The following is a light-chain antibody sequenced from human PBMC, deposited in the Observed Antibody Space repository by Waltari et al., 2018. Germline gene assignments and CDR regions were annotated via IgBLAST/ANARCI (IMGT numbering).Light chain of an antibody. CDR2: GAS. CDR1: QGISSY. V-gene: IGKV1-9*01. CDR3: QQRNSYPNT. J-gene: IGKJ2*01. Sequence: IQLTQSPSFLSASVGDRVTITCRDSQGISSYLAWYQQKPGKAPKLLIYGASTVQSGVPSRFSGSGSGTEFTLTISSLQPEDFATYSCQQRNSYPNTFGQGTKLEIK.